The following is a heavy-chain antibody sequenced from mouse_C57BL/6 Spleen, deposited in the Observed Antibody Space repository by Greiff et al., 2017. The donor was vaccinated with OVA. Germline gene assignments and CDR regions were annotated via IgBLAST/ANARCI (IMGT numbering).Heavy chain of an antibody. CDR2: INPGSGGT. J-gene: IGHJ2*01. V-gene: IGHV1-54*01. CDR3: ARDYYGSSDY. D-gene: IGHD1-1*01. Sequence: VMLVESGAELVRPGTSVKVSCKASGYAFTNYLIEWVKQRPGQGLEWIGVINPGSGGTNYNEKFKGKATLTADKSSSTAYMQLSSLTSEDSAVYFCARDYYGSSDYWGQGTTLTVSS. CDR1: GYAFTNYL.